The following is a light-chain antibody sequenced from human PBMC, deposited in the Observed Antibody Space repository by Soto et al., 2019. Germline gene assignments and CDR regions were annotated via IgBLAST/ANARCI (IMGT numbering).Light chain of an antibody. CDR1: QSVSSN. V-gene: IGKV3-15*01. J-gene: IGKJ5*01. CDR3: KKYITCLPIT. Sequence: EIVMTQSPATLSVSPGERATLSCRASQSVSSNLAWYQQKPGQAPRLLIYGASTRATGIPARFSGSGSGTGFTLPFSSLQSEVFAFNSWKKYITCLPITFGQG. CDR2: GAS.